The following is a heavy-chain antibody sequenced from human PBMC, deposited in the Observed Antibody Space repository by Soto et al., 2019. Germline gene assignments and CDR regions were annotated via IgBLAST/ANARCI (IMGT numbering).Heavy chain of an antibody. V-gene: IGHV4-4*02. CDR3: ARSFGWYAIDQ. Sequence: QMQLQESGPGLVKASETLSLTCAVSGASISSEQYWTWVRQPPGKGLEWIGDIHHSGSTNNNPSLRSRLTMSVDKSTNQFSLNLNSVTAADTAVYYCARSFGWYAIDQWGQGTLVTVSS. J-gene: IGHJ4*02. D-gene: IGHD6-19*01. CDR2: IHHSGST. CDR1: GASISSEQY.